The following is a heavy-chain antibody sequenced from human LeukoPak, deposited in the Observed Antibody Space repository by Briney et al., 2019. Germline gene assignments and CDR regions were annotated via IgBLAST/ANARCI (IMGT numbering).Heavy chain of an antibody. CDR3: ARRTYSIGWYFFDF. J-gene: IGHJ4*02. CDR1: GGSVSSGSYY. CDR2: IYYSGTT. V-gene: IGHV4-61*01. Sequence: PSETLSLTCTVSGGSVSSGSYYWSWIRQPPGKGLEWIGYIYYSGTTNYNPSLKSRVTISVDTSKNQFSLILSSVTAADAAAYYCARRTYSIGWYFFDFWGQGTLVTVSS. D-gene: IGHD6-19*01.